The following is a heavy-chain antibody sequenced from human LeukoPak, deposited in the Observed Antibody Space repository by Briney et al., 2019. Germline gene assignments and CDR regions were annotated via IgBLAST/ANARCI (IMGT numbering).Heavy chain of an antibody. Sequence: ASVKDSCKASGYTFTSYDINWVRQATGQGLEWMGWMNPNSGNTGYAQKFQGRVTMTRDTSTSTVYMELSSLRAEDTAVYYCAKDRMKYHLPPDYWGQGTLVTVSS. CDR2: MNPNSGNT. CDR1: GYTFTSYD. J-gene: IGHJ4*02. V-gene: IGHV1-8*02. D-gene: IGHD2-2*01. CDR3: AKDRMKYHLPPDY.